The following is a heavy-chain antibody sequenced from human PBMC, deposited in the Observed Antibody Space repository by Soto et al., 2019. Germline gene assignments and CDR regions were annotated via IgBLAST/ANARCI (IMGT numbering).Heavy chain of an antibody. Sequence: QVQLVESGGGVVQPGRSLRVSCVASGFTFSSSGMHWVRQAPGKGLEWVAGISYAGSNPYYGDSVKGRLTISRDNYRNTLHLQMNSLRAEDTAVYYCAKDTRYSGRYGTFDYWGQGTLVTVSS. CDR1: GFTFSSSG. V-gene: IGHV3-30*18. CDR2: ISYAGSNP. D-gene: IGHD1-26*01. CDR3: AKDTRYSGRYGTFDY. J-gene: IGHJ4*02.